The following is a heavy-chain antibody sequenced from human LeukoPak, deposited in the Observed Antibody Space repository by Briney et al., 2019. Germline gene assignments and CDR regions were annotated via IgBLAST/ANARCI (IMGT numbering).Heavy chain of an antibody. CDR3: ARISTLSGAADY. J-gene: IGHJ4*02. D-gene: IGHD1-26*01. CDR1: GGSISSSSYY. V-gene: IGHV4-39*07. Sequence: SETLSLTCTVSGGSISSSSYYWGWIRQPPGKGLEWIGSIYYSGSTCYNPSLKSRVTISVDTSKNQFSLKLSSVTAADTAVYYCARISTLSGAADYWGQGTLVTVSS. CDR2: IYYSGST.